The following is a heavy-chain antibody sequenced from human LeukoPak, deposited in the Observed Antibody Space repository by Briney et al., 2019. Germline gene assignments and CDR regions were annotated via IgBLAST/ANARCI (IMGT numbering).Heavy chain of an antibody. CDR2: IFYSGST. Sequence: SETLSLTCTVSRGSISSDFWSWIRQPPGKGLQWIGHIFYSGSTNYNPSLKSRVTISMDTSKTQFSLKLTSVTVADTAVYYCARAKWGYAFEIWGQGTMVTVSS. J-gene: IGHJ3*02. D-gene: IGHD7-27*01. CDR3: ARAKWGYAFEI. CDR1: RGSISSDF. V-gene: IGHV4-59*01.